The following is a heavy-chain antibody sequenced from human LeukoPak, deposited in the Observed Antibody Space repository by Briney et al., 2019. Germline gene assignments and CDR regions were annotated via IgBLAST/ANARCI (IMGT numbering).Heavy chain of an antibody. V-gene: IGHV3-33*01. CDR1: GFTFSNYG. J-gene: IGHJ4*02. CDR2: IWYNGSNK. CDR3: ARDCRGGSCTYFDY. Sequence: GGSPRLSCAASGFTFSNYGMHWVRQAPGKGLEWVAVIWYNGSNKYYADSVKGLFTISRDNSKNTLFLQMNSLRAEDTAVYYCARDCRGGSCTYFDYWGQGTLAT. D-gene: IGHD2-15*01.